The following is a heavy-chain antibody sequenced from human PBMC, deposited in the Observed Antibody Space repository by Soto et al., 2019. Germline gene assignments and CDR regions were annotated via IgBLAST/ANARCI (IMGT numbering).Heavy chain of an antibody. D-gene: IGHD2-8*02. CDR3: ARAYTVRVAGILPDYLDY. V-gene: IGHV3-23*01. J-gene: IGHJ4*02. CDR1: GFTFSTYA. CDR2: ISGSGGNT. Sequence: GGSLRLSCAASGFTFSTYAMNWVRQAPGKGLEWVSTISGSGGNTYYADSVKGRFTISRDDSKNTLYLQMSSLRAEDTAVYYCARAYTVRVAGILPDYLDYWGQGTLVTVSS.